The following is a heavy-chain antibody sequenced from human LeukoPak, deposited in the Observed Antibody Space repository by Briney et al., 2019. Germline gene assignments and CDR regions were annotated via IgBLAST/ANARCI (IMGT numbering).Heavy chain of an antibody. J-gene: IGHJ6*03. CDR3: ARAAYSGSYYYYYYMDV. D-gene: IGHD1-26*01. CDR1: GFTFDDYG. Sequence: GGSLRPSCAASGFTFDDYGMSWVRQAPGKGLEWVSGINWNGGSTGYADSVKGRFTISRDNAKNSLYLQMNSLRAEDTALYYCARAAYSGSYYYYYYMDVWGKGTTVTVSS. V-gene: IGHV3-20*04. CDR2: INWNGGST.